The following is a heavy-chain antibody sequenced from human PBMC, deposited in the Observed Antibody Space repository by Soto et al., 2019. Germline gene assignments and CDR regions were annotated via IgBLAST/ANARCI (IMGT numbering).Heavy chain of an antibody. CDR3: VNTLTVRDYLIVDY. V-gene: IGHV3-74*01. J-gene: IGHJ4*02. CDR2: INEDGTSA. CDR1: GFDFNNYW. D-gene: IGHD3-10*02. Sequence: EVHLVESGGGLLQPGGSMSRSCAASGFDFNNYWMHWVRQAPGTGLVWVSRINEDGTSANYADSVAGRFTITRDNAKNTLFLQMNNLRVEDSAMYFCVNTLTVRDYLIVDYWRQGALGTVAS.